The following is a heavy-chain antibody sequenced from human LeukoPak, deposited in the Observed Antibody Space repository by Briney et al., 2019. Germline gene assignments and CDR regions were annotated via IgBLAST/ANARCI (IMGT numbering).Heavy chain of an antibody. V-gene: IGHV4-39*07. CDR2: IYYSGST. CDR3: ARDRQQLVRGDYFDY. CDR1: GGSISSGGYF. Sequence: PETLSLTCTVSGGSISSGGYFWVWIRQPPGKGLEWIGSIYYSGSTYYNPSLKSRVTISVDTSKNQFSLKLSSVTAADTAVYYCARDRQQLVRGDYFDYWGQGTLVTVSS. J-gene: IGHJ4*02. D-gene: IGHD6-13*01.